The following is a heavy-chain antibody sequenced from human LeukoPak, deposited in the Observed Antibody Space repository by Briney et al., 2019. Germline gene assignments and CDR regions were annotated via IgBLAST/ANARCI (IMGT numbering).Heavy chain of an antibody. Sequence: PSETLSLTCAVSGGSISSSNWWSWVRQPPGKGLEWIGEIYHSGSTNYNPSLKSRVTISVDTSKNQFSLKLSSVTAADTAVYYCARGLKVRGVIDYGMDVWGQGTTVTVSS. D-gene: IGHD3-10*01. J-gene: IGHJ6*02. CDR1: GGSISSSNW. CDR3: ARGLKVRGVIDYGMDV. V-gene: IGHV4-4*02. CDR2: IYHSGST.